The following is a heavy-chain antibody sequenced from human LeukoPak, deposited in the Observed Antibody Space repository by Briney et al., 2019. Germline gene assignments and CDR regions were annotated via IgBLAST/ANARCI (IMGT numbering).Heavy chain of an antibody. CDR1: GGSFSGYD. V-gene: IGHV4-34*01. CDR2: INHSGSA. CDR3: ARRGYSGYDFRGSFDY. Sequence: SETLSLTCAVYGGSFSGYDWSWIRQPPGKGLEWIGEINHSGSANYNPSLKSRVTISVDTSKNQFSLKLSSVTAADTAVYYCARRGYSGYDFRGSFDYWGQGTLVTVSS. J-gene: IGHJ4*02. D-gene: IGHD5-12*01.